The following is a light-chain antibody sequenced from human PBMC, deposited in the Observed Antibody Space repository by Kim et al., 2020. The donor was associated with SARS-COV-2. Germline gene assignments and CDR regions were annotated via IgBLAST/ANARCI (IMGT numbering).Light chain of an antibody. CDR3: AAWDDSLSGHVI. Sequence: QRVTISCSGSTSNLGTNYVSWYQKVPGTSPKLLIYRNNQRPSGVPDRFSGSKSDTSASLAISGLRSEDEGDYYCAAWDDSLSGHVIFGGGTQLTVL. V-gene: IGLV1-47*01. J-gene: IGLJ2*01. CDR1: TSNLGTNY. CDR2: RNN.